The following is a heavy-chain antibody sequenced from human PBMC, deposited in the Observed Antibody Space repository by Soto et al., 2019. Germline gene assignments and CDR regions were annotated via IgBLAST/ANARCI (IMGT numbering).Heavy chain of an antibody. D-gene: IGHD2-2*01. CDR2: ISSRADII. J-gene: IGHJ4*02. V-gene: IGHV3-11*01. CDR3: ARDCRGGGSSVSCYCY. Sequence: QVQLVESGGGLVKPGGSLRLSCAASGFTFSDYYMSWIRQAPGKGLEWVSYISSRADIIYYADSVKGRFTISRDNAKNSLYLQMNSLRAEDSAVYYCARDCRGGGSSVSCYCYWGQGTLVTVSS. CDR1: GFTFSDYY.